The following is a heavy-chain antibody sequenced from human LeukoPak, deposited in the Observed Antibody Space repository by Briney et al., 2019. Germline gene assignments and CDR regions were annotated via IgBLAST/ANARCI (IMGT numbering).Heavy chain of an antibody. CDR2: ISGSGGST. D-gene: IGHD6-13*01. V-gene: IGHV3-23*01. J-gene: IGHJ4*02. CDR1: GFTFSSYA. Sequence: GGSLRFSCAASGFTFSSYAMSWVRQAPGKGLEWVSAISGSGGSTYYADSVKGRFTISRDNSKNTLYLQMNSLRAEDTAVYYCARDRTPYSSSWCLRYWGQGTLVTVSS. CDR3: ARDRTPYSSSWCLRY.